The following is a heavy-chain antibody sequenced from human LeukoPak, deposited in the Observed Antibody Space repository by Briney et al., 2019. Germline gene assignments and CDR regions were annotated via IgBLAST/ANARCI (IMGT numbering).Heavy chain of an antibody. CDR2: IRDDGSNK. CDR3: ARRYCSGGRCPNYFDY. Sequence: GGSLRLSCATSGFTFSRNGMHWVRQAPGKGLEWVALIRDDGSNKYYADSVKGRFTISRDNSKNTLYLQMDSLRAEDTAVYYCARRYCSGGRCPNYFDYWGQGTLVTVSS. CDR1: GFTFSRNG. D-gene: IGHD2-15*01. J-gene: IGHJ4*02. V-gene: IGHV3-30*02.